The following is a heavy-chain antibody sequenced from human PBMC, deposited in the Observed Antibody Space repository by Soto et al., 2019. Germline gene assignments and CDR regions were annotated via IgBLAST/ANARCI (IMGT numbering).Heavy chain of an antibody. CDR1: GGSVSSGSYY. J-gene: IGHJ4*02. D-gene: IGHD6-6*01. CDR3: ARMYSSSAFDY. Sequence: KSSETLSLTCTVSGGSVSSGSYYWSWIRQPPGKGLEWIGYIYYSGSTNYNPSLKSRVTISVDTSKNQFSLKLSSVTAADTAVYYCARMYSSSAFDYWGQGTLVTVSS. V-gene: IGHV4-61*01. CDR2: IYYSGST.